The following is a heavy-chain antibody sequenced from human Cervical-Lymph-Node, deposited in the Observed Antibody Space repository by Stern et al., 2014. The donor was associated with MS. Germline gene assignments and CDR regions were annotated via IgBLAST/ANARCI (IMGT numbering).Heavy chain of an antibody. CDR2: IYDKGSS. Sequence: QLQLQESGPGLVKPSETLSLNCTVSGDSVTIGSYYWSWIRQTPGKGLEWIGSIYDKGSSDYNPSLKSRVTILVDTPKNQFSLKVSSVTAADTAVYYCARATGYRANWFDPWGQGTLVTVSS. V-gene: IGHV4-61*01. CDR1: GDSVTIGSYY. D-gene: IGHD3-9*01. J-gene: IGHJ5*02. CDR3: ARATGYRANWFDP.